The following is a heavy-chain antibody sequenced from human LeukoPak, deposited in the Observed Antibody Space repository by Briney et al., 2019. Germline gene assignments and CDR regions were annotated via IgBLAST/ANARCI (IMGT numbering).Heavy chain of an antibody. CDR2: INPNGGGT. D-gene: IGHD5-18*01. V-gene: IGHV1-2*02. Sequence: ASVKVSCKASGYTFTGYYMHWVRQAPGQGLEWMGWINPNGGGTNYAQKFQGRVTMTRDTSISTAYMELSRLRSDDTAVYYCARDGYSYGHLGFDYWGQGTLVTVSS. CDR1: GYTFTGYY. CDR3: ARDGYSYGHLGFDY. J-gene: IGHJ4*02.